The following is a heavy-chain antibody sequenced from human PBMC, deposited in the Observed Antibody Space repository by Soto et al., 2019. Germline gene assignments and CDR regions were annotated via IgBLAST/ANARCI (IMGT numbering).Heavy chain of an antibody. Sequence: PSETLSLTCAVYCGSFSGYYWSWIRQPPGRGLEWIGEINHSGSTNYNPSLKSRVTISVDTSKNQFSLKLSSVTAADTAVYYCARGPSQLLFVRQHNGFDPGGQGTLVT. CDR1: CGSFSGYY. V-gene: IGHV4-34*01. CDR3: ARGPSQLLFVRQHNGFDP. J-gene: IGHJ5*02. CDR2: INHSGST. D-gene: IGHD2-2*01.